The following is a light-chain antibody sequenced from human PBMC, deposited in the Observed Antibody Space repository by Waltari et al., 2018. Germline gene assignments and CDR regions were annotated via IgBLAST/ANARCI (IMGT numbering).Light chain of an antibody. V-gene: IGLV2-14*03. J-gene: IGLJ3*02. CDR2: DVS. CDR3: SSYTGSNTWV. Sequence: QSALTQPASVSGSPGQSITISCTGTRSDVGGYNYVSWYQQHPGKAPKLIIYDVSDRPSGCSNRVSGSKSGNTASLTVSGLQAEDEADYFCSSYTGSNTWVFGGGTKLTVL. CDR1: RSDVGGYNY.